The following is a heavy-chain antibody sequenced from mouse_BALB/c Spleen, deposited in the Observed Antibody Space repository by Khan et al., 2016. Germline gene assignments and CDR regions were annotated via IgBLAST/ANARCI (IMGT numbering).Heavy chain of an antibody. V-gene: IGHV14-3*02. CDR3: ARGVYDYGFAY. Sequence: VQLKQSGAELVKPGASVKLSCTVSGFNIKDTYIHWVKQRPEQGLEWIGRIDPADDNTRYDPKFQGKATITADPSSNTAYLQLSSLASEDTAVYYCARGVYDYGFAYWGQGTLVTVSA. J-gene: IGHJ3*01. D-gene: IGHD2-4*01. CDR2: IDPADDNT. CDR1: GFNIKDTY.